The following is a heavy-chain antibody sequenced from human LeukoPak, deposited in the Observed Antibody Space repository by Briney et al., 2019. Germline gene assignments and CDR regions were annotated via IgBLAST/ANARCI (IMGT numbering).Heavy chain of an antibody. CDR3: ARDGVVPAPSVGSSYYYYMDV. CDR1: GDSMNKYY. V-gene: IGHV4-59*01. J-gene: IGHJ6*03. D-gene: IGHD2-2*01. Sequence: PSETLSLTCSVSGDSMNKYYWSWIRQAPGKGLEWIGYSYYTGSTNYNPSLKSRVTISVDTSKNQFSLKLKSVTAADTAVYYCARDGVVPAPSVGSSYYYYMDVWGKGTTVTVSS. CDR2: SYYTGST.